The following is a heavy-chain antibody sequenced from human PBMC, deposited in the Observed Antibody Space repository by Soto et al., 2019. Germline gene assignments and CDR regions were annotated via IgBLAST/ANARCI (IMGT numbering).Heavy chain of an antibody. J-gene: IGHJ6*02. CDR1: GGTFRSYA. D-gene: IGHD3-3*02. Sequence: QVQLVQSGAEVKEPGSSMKISCQASGGTFRSYALSWVRQAPGQGLEWMGGIIPLFRTPDYAQKFEGRVTITADESTSTADMELSSLRSEDTAIYYCARDNGRPQLGGNYYYITDVWGQGTTITVSS. V-gene: IGHV1-69*12. CDR2: IIPLFRTP. CDR3: ARDNGRPQLGGNYYYITDV.